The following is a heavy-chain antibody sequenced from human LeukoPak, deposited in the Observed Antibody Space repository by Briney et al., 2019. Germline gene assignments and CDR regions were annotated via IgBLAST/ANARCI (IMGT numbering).Heavy chain of an antibody. CDR2: ISGSKSTI. V-gene: IGHV3-48*01. CDR1: AFTFSDYS. D-gene: IGHD1-26*01. CDR3: ARDRLTSGSYVFDY. J-gene: IGHJ4*02. Sequence: GSLRLSCAVSAFTFSDYSMNWVRQAPGKGLELVSYISGSKSTIYYADSVRGRFTISRDNAKNSMYLQMNSLRAEDTAVYYCARDRLTSGSYVFDYWGQGTLVTVPS.